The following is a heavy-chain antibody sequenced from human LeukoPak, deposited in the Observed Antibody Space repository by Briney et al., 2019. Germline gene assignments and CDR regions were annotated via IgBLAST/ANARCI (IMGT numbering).Heavy chain of an antibody. J-gene: IGHJ4*02. D-gene: IGHD4-17*01. Sequence: SGTLSLTCAVSGGSISSSNWWSWVRQPPGKGLEWIGEIYHSGSTNYNPSLKSRATISVDKSKNQFSLKLSSVTAADTAVYYCARIPGYGDKRWYFDYWGQGTLVTVSS. CDR1: GGSISSSNW. V-gene: IGHV4-4*02. CDR3: ARIPGYGDKRWYFDY. CDR2: IYHSGST.